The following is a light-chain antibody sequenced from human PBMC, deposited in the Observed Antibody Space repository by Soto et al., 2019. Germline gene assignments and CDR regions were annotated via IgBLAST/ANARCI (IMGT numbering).Light chain of an antibody. CDR2: AAS. CDR3: QQYGSSPRLT. CDR1: QSVSSDY. Sequence: EIVLTQAPGTLSLSPGERATLSCRASQSVSSDYLAWYQQKPGQAPRLLIYAASSMATGIPDRFSGSGSGTHFTLTISRLEPEDFAVYYCQQYGSSPRLTFGGGTKVEI. V-gene: IGKV3-20*01. J-gene: IGKJ4*01.